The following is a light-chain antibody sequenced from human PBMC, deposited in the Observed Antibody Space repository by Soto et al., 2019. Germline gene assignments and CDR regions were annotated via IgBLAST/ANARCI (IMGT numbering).Light chain of an antibody. Sequence: EIVLTQSPATLSLSPGERATLSCRASQSVSSYLAWYQQTPGQAPRLLIYDASNRATGIPARFSGSGSGTDVTLTSSSLEPEDFALYYCQQRSNWPPSITFGQGTRLEIK. V-gene: IGKV3-11*01. CDR1: QSVSSY. J-gene: IGKJ5*01. CDR3: QQRSNWPPSIT. CDR2: DAS.